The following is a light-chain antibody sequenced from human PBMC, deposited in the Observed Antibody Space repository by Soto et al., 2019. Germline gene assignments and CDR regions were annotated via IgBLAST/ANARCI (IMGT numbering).Light chain of an antibody. J-gene: IGKJ1*01. V-gene: IGKV3D-20*02. CDR1: QSVSSSY. CDR3: QQGSNWPLWT. CDR2: GAS. Sequence: EIVLTQSPGTLSLSPGERATLSCRASQSVSSSYLAWYQQKPGQAPRLLIYGASSRATGIPDRFSGSGSGTDFTLTISRLEPEDFAVYYCQQGSNWPLWTFGQGTKVDIK.